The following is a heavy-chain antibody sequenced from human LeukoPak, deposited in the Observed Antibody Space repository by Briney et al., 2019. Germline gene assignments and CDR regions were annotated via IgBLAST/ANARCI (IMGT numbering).Heavy chain of an antibody. J-gene: IGHJ4*02. D-gene: IGHD4-23*01. Sequence: PGGSLRLSCAASGFTVSSNYMSWVRQAPGKGLEWVSVIYSGGSTYYADSVKGRFTISRDNSKNTLYLQMNSLRAEDTAVYYCAKEVSPQGVTPDYWGQGTLVTASS. V-gene: IGHV3-53*05. CDR1: GFTVSSNY. CDR2: IYSGGST. CDR3: AKEVSPQGVTPDY.